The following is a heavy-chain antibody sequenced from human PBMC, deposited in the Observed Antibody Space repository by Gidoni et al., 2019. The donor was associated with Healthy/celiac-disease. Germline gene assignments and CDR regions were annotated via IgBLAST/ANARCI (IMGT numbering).Heavy chain of an antibody. D-gene: IGHD5-18*01. V-gene: IGHV3-48*02. CDR2: ISSSSSTI. CDR1: GSTFSSYS. Sequence: EVQLVESGGGLVQRGGSLRLSDQASGSTFSSYSMNWLRQATGKGLEWVSYISSSSSTIYYADAVKGRFTISRDNATNSLYLQMNSLRDADTAVYYCAGGEYSYGTPWLVVSGQGTTVTVSS. J-gene: IGHJ6*02. CDR3: AGGEYSYGTPWLVV.